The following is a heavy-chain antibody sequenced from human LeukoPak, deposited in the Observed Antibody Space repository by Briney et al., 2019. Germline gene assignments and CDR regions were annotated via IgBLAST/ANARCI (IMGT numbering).Heavy chain of an antibody. V-gene: IGHV3-23*01. J-gene: IGHJ4*02. CDR1: GFIFSSYA. D-gene: IGHD6-13*01. Sequence: GGSLRLSCAASGFIFSSYAMSWVRQAPGKGLEWVSAISGSGGSTYYADSVKGRFTISRDNSKNTLYLQMNSLRAEDTAVYYCAKDDIAAAVTGVFDYWGQGTLVTVSS. CDR3: AKDDIAAAVTGVFDY. CDR2: ISGSGGST.